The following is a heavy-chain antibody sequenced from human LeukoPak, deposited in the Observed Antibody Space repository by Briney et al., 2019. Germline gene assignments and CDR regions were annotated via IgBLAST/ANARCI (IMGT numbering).Heavy chain of an antibody. CDR2: INPNSGGT. Sequence: ASVRVSCKASGYTFTGYYMHWVRQAPGQGLEWIGWINPNSGGTSYAQKLQGRVTLTRDTSISTAYMELSRLRSDDTAVYYCATEGKVVPAAMGSDAFDIWGQGTMVTVSS. D-gene: IGHD2-2*01. V-gene: IGHV1-2*02. CDR3: ATEGKVVPAAMGSDAFDI. CDR1: GYTFTGYY. J-gene: IGHJ3*02.